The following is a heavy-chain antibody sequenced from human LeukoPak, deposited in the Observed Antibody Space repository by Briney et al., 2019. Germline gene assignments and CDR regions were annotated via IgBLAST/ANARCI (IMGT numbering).Heavy chain of an antibody. CDR2: IYSSGIT. CDR3: ARALGARAYYYMDV. Sequence: SETLSLTCTVSGGSVSTYYWNWIRQSAGKGLEWIGRIYSSGITDYSPSLKGRATMSVDTSNNQFSQRLTSVTAADTAVYYCARALGARAYYYMDVWGKGTTVTVSS. CDR1: GGSVSTYY. J-gene: IGHJ6*03. D-gene: IGHD5-12*01. V-gene: IGHV4-4*07.